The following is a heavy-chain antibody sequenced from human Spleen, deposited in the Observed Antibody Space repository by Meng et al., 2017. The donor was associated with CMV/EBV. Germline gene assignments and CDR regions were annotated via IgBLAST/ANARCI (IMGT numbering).Heavy chain of an antibody. CDR2: IRYDGSNK. V-gene: IGHV3-30*02. CDR3: ITDFIVVVR. J-gene: IGHJ4*02. D-gene: IGHD2-21*01. CDR1: GFTFSSYG. Sequence: GESLKISCAASGFTFSSYGMHWVRQAPGKGLEWVAFIRYDGSNKYYADSVKGRFTISRDNSKNTLYLQMNSLKTEDTGVYYCITDFIVVVRWGQGTLVTVSS.